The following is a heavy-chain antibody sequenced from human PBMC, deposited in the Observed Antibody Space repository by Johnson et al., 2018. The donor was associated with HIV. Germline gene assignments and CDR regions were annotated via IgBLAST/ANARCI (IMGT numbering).Heavy chain of an antibody. D-gene: IGHD3-22*01. J-gene: IGHJ3*02. V-gene: IGHV3-20*04. CDR1: GFTFDDYG. CDR3: ARDPAIRWSEWDSSGYYSPDAFDI. Sequence: VQLVESGGGVVRPGGSLRLSCAASGFTFDDYGMSWVRQAPGNGLEWVSGINWNGGSTYYADSVKGRFTISSDNSQNTLYLQMNSLRAEDTAVYYCARDPAIRWSEWDSSGYYSPDAFDIWGQGTMVTVSS. CDR2: INWNGGST.